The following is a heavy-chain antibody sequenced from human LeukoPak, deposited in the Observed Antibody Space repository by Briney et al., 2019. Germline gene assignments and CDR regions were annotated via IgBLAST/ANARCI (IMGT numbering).Heavy chain of an antibody. V-gene: IGHV2-5*02. CDR2: IYWDDDK. CDR3: AHSRQWLVSFDY. CDR1: GFSLTSGEG. Sequence: SGPTLVKPTQTLTLTCTFSGFSLTSGEGVGWIRQPPGKALEWLTLIYWDDDKRYSPSLQTRLTITKDTSKNQVVLTMTNMDPVDTATYYCAHSRQWLVSFDYWGQGTLVTVSS. D-gene: IGHD6-19*01. J-gene: IGHJ4*02.